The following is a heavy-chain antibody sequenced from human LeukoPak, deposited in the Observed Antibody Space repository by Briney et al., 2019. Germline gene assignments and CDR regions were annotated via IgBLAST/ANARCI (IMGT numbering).Heavy chain of an antibody. Sequence: PGGSLRLSCAVSGFTFSDFWMSWVRQAPGKGLEWVAKIKQDGSEKYYVDSVKGRFTISRDNAKNSLHLQMNSLRAEDTAVYYCASSYRPIDYWGQGILVTVSS. CDR1: GFTFSDFW. CDR3: ASSYRPIDY. D-gene: IGHD3-10*01. V-gene: IGHV3-7*01. J-gene: IGHJ4*02. CDR2: IKQDGSEK.